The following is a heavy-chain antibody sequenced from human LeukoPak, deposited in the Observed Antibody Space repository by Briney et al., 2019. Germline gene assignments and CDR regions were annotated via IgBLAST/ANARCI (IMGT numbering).Heavy chain of an antibody. CDR1: GFTFSRQA. Sequence: PGGSLRLSCAASGFTFSRQAMHWVGRVPGKGLEWGTFIRYDGSNTYYADSVKGRFTISRDNSKNTPYLQMNSLRAEDTAVYYCAKTLGYCSSTSCSYFDYWGQGTLVTVSS. J-gene: IGHJ4*02. CDR3: AKTLGYCSSTSCSYFDY. D-gene: IGHD2-2*01. CDR2: IRYDGSNT. V-gene: IGHV3-30*02.